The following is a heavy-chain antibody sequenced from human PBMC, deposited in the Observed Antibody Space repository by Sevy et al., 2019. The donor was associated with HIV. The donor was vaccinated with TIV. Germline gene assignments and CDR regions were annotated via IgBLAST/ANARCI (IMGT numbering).Heavy chain of an antibody. D-gene: IGHD2-2*01. Sequence: SETLSLTCTVSGGSISSSSYYWGWIRQPPGKGLEWIGSIYYSGSTYYNPSLKSRVTISVDTSKNQFSLKLSSVTAADTAVYCCARRIVVVPAAPFDYWGQGTLVTVSS. V-gene: IGHV4-39*01. J-gene: IGHJ4*02. CDR2: IYYSGST. CDR3: ARRIVVVPAAPFDY. CDR1: GGSISSSSYY.